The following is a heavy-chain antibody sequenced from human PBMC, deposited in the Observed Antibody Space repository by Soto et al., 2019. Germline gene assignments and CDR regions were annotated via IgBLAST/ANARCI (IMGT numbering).Heavy chain of an antibody. CDR2: IDHSGST. D-gene: IGHD6-13*01. CDR3: ARAHSFTWYASVWFDP. J-gene: IGHJ5*02. Sequence: QVQLQQWGAGLLKPSETLSLTCAVYGGSFSDYYWTWIRQPPGKGLEWIGEIDHSGSTNYNPSLKSRVTMSVDTSNTHFSLKLSAATAADTAVYYCARAHSFTWYASVWFDPWCQGTLATVSS. V-gene: IGHV4-34*02. CDR1: GGSFSDYY.